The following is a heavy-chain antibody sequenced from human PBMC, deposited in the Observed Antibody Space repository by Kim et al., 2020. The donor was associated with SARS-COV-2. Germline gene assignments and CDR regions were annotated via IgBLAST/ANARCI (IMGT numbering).Heavy chain of an antibody. CDR1: GFTFSSYS. D-gene: IGHD2-2*02. J-gene: IGHJ5*02. V-gene: IGHV3-21*01. Sequence: GGSLRLSCAASGFTFSSYSMNWVRQAPGKGLEWVSSISSSSSYIYYADSVKGRFTISRDNAKNSLYLQMNSLRAEDTAVYYCARDLEVVVPAAIEVGLWFGELQHMFPLDPWGQGTLVTVSS. CDR2: ISSSSSYI. CDR3: ARDLEVVVPAAIEVGLWFGELQHMFPLDP.